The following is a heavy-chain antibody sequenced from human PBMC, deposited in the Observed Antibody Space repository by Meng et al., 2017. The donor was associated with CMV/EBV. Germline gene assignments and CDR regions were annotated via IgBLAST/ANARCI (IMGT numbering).Heavy chain of an antibody. V-gene: IGHV3-21*01. D-gene: IGHD4-23*01. Sequence: GESLKISCAASGFTFSSYSMNWVRQAPGKGLEWVSSISSSSSYIYYADSVKGRFTISRDNAKNSLYLQMNSLRAEDTAVYYCARRRGRHSGGGSYHFDYWGQGTLVTVSS. CDR2: ISSSSSYI. J-gene: IGHJ4*02. CDR3: ARRRGRHSGGGSYHFDY. CDR1: GFTFSSYS.